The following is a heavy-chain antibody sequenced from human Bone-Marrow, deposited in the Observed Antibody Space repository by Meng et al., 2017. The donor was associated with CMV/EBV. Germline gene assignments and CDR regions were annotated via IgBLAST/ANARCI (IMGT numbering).Heavy chain of an antibody. CDR1: EHTFSGYY. CDR2: INPNSGST. D-gene: IGHD2-15*01. Sequence: ASVKVSCKAAEHTFSGYYMHWVRQAPGQGLEWMGWINPNSGSTNYAQKFQDRVTMTRDTSIGTAYMELNRLRSDDTAVYYCARDRGSSYYSVYGMDVWGQGTTVTVSS. J-gene: IGHJ6*02. CDR3: ARDRGSSYYSVYGMDV. V-gene: IGHV1-2*02.